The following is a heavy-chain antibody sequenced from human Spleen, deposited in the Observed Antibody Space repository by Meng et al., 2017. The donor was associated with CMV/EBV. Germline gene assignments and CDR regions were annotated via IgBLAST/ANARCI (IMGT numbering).Heavy chain of an antibody. D-gene: IGHD4-23*01. CDR1: GYTFFGFA. V-gene: IGHV1-18*01. Sequence: ASVKVSCKASGYTFFGFAISWVRQAPGQGLEWMGWISPYNGDTSFAQKLQGRVTMTTDTSTSTVYMELRGLRSDDTAVYYCARSAVRWDGDHWGQGTLVTVSS. J-gene: IGHJ4*02. CDR2: ISPYNGDT. CDR3: ARSAVRWDGDH.